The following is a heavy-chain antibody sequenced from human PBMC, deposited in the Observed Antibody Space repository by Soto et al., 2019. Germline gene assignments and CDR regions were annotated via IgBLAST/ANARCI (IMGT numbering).Heavy chain of an antibody. J-gene: IGHJ6*02. V-gene: IGHV4-30-4*01. D-gene: IGHD2-15*01. CDR1: GGSISSGDYY. CDR3: ARDGVVVVVAATRYYYYYGMDV. CDR2: IYYSGST. Sequence: QVQLQESGPGLVKPSQTLSLTCTVSGGSISSGDYYWSWIRQPPGKGLEWIGYIYYSGSTYYNPSLKSRVTISVDTSKNQFSRKLSSVTAADTAVYYCARDGVVVVVAATRYYYYYGMDVWGQGTTVTVSS.